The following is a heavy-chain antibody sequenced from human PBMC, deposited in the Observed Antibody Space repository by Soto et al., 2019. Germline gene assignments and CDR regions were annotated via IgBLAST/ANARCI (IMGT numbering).Heavy chain of an antibody. CDR2: VNPSGGST. V-gene: IGHV1-46*01. Sequence: QVQLVQSGAEVKKPGASVKVSCKASGYTFTAYSMHWVRQAPGQGLEWMGVVNPSGGSTNYAQKFRGRITMTRDTSTSTVYMDLSSLTSEDTVVYYCAREENCSDGVCYSEYFQRWGQGTLVTVSS. CDR3: AREENCSDGVCYSEYFQR. D-gene: IGHD2-15*01. J-gene: IGHJ1*01. CDR1: GYTFTAYS.